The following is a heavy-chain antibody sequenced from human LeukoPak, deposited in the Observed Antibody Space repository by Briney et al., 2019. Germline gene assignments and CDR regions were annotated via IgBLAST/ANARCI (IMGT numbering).Heavy chain of an antibody. CDR3: AKDRDYVWGSYRYAPPPLN. CDR1: GFTFSSYA. CDR2: ISGSGGST. J-gene: IGHJ4*02. Sequence: GGSLRLTCAASGFTFSSYAMSWVRQAPGKGLEWVSAISGSGGSTYYADSVKGRFTISRDNSKTTLYLQMNSLRAEDTAVYYCAKDRDYVWGSYRYAPPPLNWGQGTLVTVSS. V-gene: IGHV3-23*01. D-gene: IGHD3-16*02.